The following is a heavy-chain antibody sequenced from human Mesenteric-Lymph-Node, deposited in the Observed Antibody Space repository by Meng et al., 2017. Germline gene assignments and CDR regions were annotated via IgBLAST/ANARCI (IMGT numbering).Heavy chain of an antibody. CDR2: IHHSGSA. CDR3: ASFDHIPRRNYFDY. V-gene: IGHV4-30-4*01. Sequence: QVPLQGPGQGLVEPSQTLSLTCTVSGGSMSSGNYYWSWIRQPPGKGLEWIGYIHHSGSAYYNPSLKSRVSISVDTSKNQFSLNLNSMTAADTAVYYCASFDHIPRRNYFDYWGQGTLVTVSS. J-gene: IGHJ4*02. D-gene: IGHD2-21*01. CDR1: GGSMSSGNYY.